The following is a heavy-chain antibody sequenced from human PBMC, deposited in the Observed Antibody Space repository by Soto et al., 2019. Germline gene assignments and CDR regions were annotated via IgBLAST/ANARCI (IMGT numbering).Heavy chain of an antibody. CDR2: INAGNGNT. Sequence: ASVKVSCKASGYTFTSYAMHWVRQAPGQRLEWMGWINAGNGNTKYSQKFQGRVTITRDTSASTAYMELSSLRSEDTAVYYCATYSSSWYSSNWFDPWGQGTLVTVSS. D-gene: IGHD6-13*01. V-gene: IGHV1-3*01. CDR1: GYTFTSYA. CDR3: ATYSSSWYSSNWFDP. J-gene: IGHJ5*02.